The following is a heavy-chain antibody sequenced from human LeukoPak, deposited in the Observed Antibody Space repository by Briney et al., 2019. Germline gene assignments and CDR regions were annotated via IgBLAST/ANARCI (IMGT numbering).Heavy chain of an antibody. CDR2: VNAGNGNT. V-gene: IGHV1-3*01. CDR3: ARRDIHDY. CDR1: GYTFTTYS. Sequence: GASVKVSCKASGYTFTTYSFHWVRQAPGQGLEWMGWVNAGNGNTKYSQKFQGRVTITRGTAASTVYMELSSLRSEDTAVYYCARRDIHDYWGQGTLVTVSS. J-gene: IGHJ4*02.